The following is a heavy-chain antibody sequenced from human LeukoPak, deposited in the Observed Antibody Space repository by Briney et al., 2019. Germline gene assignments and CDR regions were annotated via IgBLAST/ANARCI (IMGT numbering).Heavy chain of an antibody. Sequence: PGGSLRLSCAASGFSFSSHGMHWVRQAPGKGLEWVAFIRYDGSDKYYADSVKGRFTISRDNSKNTLCLQMNSLRAEDTAVYYCAKSTGSYYFDYWGQGTLVTVSS. CDR2: IRYDGSDK. V-gene: IGHV3-30*02. CDR1: GFSFSSHG. CDR3: AKSTGSYYFDY. D-gene: IGHD1-14*01. J-gene: IGHJ4*02.